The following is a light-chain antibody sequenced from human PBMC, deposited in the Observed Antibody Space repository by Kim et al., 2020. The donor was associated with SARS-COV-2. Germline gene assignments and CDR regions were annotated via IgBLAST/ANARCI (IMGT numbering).Light chain of an antibody. J-gene: IGLJ3*02. CDR3: GTWDSSLSAR. V-gene: IGLV1-51*01. Sequence: QSVLMQPPSVSAAPGQKVTISCSGSSSNIGNNYVSWYQQLPGTAPKLLIYDNNKRPSGIPDRFSGSKSGTSATLGITGLQTGDEADYYCGTWDSSLSARFGGGTQRPS. CDR1: SSNIGNNY. CDR2: DNN.